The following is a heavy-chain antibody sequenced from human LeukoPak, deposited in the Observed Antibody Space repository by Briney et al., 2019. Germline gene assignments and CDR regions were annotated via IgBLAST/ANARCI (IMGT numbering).Heavy chain of an antibody. CDR1: GFTFSSYW. Sequence: GGSLRLSCTASGFTFSSYWMSWVRQAPGKGLEWVANIKQDGSEKYYVDSVKGRFTISRDNAKNSLYLQMNSLRAEDTAVYYCARIDNSPGWLLIDYWGQGTLVTVSS. CDR2: IKQDGSEK. D-gene: IGHD6-19*01. J-gene: IGHJ4*02. V-gene: IGHV3-7*01. CDR3: ARIDNSPGWLLIDY.